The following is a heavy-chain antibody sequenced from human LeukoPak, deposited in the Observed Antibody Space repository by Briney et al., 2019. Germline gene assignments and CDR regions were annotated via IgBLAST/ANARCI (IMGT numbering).Heavy chain of an antibody. CDR3: ARSSVSSDLGY. D-gene: IGHD6-25*01. CDR1: GSTFRSYG. CDR2: IWSDGSQQ. Sequence: PGMSLRLSCAASGSTFRSYGMHWVRQGPGKGLEWVAVIWSDGSQQHYADSVKGRFTISRDNSKNTLYLQMNSLRVDDTAVYYCARSSVSSDLGYWGQGTLVTVSS. J-gene: IGHJ4*02. V-gene: IGHV3-33*01.